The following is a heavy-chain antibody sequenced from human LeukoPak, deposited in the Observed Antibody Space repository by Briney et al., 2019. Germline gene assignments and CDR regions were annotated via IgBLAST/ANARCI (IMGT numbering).Heavy chain of an antibody. V-gene: IGHV3-30*02. J-gene: IGHJ4*02. CDR2: IRYDGSNK. Sequence: PGGSLRLSCAASGFTFSSHGMHWVRQAPGKGLEWVAFIRYDGSNKYYADSVKGRFTISRDNSKNTLYLQMNSLRAEDTAVYYCAKGRGYYDSSGYNTFDYWGQGTLVTVSS. CDR3: AKGRGYYDSSGYNTFDY. CDR1: GFTFSSHG. D-gene: IGHD3-22*01.